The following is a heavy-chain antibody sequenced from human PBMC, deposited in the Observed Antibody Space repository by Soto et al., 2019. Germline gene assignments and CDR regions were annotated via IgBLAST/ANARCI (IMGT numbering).Heavy chain of an antibody. Sequence: EVQLVESGGGLVQPGGSLRLSCAASGFTFSSYSMNWVRQAPGKGLEWVSYISSSSSTIYYADSVKGRFTISRDNAKNSLSLQMNSLRDEDTAVYYCARDRHDFWSGYQTPGFYGMDVWGQGTTVTVSS. V-gene: IGHV3-48*02. CDR1: GFTFSSYS. CDR3: ARDRHDFWSGYQTPGFYGMDV. D-gene: IGHD3-3*01. CDR2: ISSSSSTI. J-gene: IGHJ6*02.